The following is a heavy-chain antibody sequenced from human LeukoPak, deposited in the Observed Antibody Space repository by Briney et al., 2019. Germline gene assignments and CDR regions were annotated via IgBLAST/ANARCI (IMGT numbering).Heavy chain of an antibody. Sequence: ASVKVSCQASGYTFTSYGISWVRQAPGQGLEWMGWISVYNGNTNYAQKFQGRVTMTTDTSMNTAYMELRSLRSDDTAVYYFARYDSGARVVADPIDYWGQGTLVTVSS. D-gene: IGHD2-15*01. V-gene: IGHV1-18*01. CDR3: ARYDSGARVVADPIDY. CDR1: GYTFTSYG. J-gene: IGHJ4*02. CDR2: ISVYNGNT.